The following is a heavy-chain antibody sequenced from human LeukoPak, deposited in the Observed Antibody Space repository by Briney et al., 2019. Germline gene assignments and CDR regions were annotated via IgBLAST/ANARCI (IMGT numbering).Heavy chain of an antibody. CDR2: ISSSGSTI. CDR3: AELGITMIGGV. J-gene: IGHJ6*04. Sequence: GGSLRLSCADSEFSFSSYWMSWVRQAPGKGLEWVSYISSSGSTIYYADSVKGRFTISRDNAKNSLYLQMNSLRAEDTAVYYCAELGITMIGGVWGKGTTVTISS. D-gene: IGHD3-10*02. V-gene: IGHV3-48*03. CDR1: EFSFSSYW.